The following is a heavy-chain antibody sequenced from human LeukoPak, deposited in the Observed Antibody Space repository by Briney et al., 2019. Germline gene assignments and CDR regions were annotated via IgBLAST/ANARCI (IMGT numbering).Heavy chain of an antibody. J-gene: IGHJ4*02. CDR2: ISAYNGNT. CDR1: GYTFTSYG. CDR3: ARDWATAYSGYDHQPLFDT. Sequence: ASVKVSCKASGYTFTSYGISWVRQAPGQGLEWMGWISAYNGNTNYAQKLQGRVTMTTDTSTSTAYMERRGLRSDDTAVYYCARDWATAYSGYDHQPLFDTWGQGTLVTVSS. V-gene: IGHV1-18*01. D-gene: IGHD5-12*01.